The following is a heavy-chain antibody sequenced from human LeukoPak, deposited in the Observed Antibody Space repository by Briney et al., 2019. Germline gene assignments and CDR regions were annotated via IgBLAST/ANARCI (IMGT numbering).Heavy chain of an antibody. Sequence: SETLSLTCTVSGGSISSSSYYWGWIRQPPGKGLEWIGSIYYSGSTYYNPSLKSRVTISVDTSKNQFSLKLSSVTAADTAVYYCARGRRGYCSGGSCYRNYGMDVWGQGTTVTVSS. D-gene: IGHD2-15*01. V-gene: IGHV4-39*01. CDR3: ARGRRGYCSGGSCYRNYGMDV. J-gene: IGHJ6*02. CDR1: GGSISSSSYY. CDR2: IYYSGST.